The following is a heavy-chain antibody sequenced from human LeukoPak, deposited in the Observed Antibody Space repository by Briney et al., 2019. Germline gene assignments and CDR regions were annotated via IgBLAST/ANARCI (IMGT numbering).Heavy chain of an antibody. CDR1: GGSISSYY. D-gene: IGHD3-22*01. CDR3: ARLHYYDSSGYSEVAFDI. Sequence: SETLSLTCTVSGGSISSYYWSWIRQPPGKGLEWIGYIYYSGSTNYNPSLKGRVTISVDTSKNQFSLKLSSVTAADTAVYYCARLHYYDSSGYSEVAFDIWGQGTMVTVSS. V-gene: IGHV4-59*08. J-gene: IGHJ3*02. CDR2: IYYSGST.